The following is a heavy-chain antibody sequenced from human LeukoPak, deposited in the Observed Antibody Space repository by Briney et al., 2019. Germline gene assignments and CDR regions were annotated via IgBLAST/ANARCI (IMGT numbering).Heavy chain of an antibody. Sequence: PGGSLRLSCAASGFTSSILDMSWVRQPPGKGLEWIGSMFHSGSAYYNPSLKSRVTMSVDTSENQFSLKLTSVTAADTAVYYCARSRGYSYGHDFWGRGTLVTVSS. D-gene: IGHD5-12*01. V-gene: IGHV4-39*01. CDR2: MFHSGSA. CDR3: ARSRGYSYGHDF. J-gene: IGHJ4*02. CDR1: GFTSSILD.